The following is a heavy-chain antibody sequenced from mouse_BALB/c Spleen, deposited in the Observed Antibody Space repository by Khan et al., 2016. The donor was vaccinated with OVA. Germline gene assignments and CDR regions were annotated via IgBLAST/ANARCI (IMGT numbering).Heavy chain of an antibody. Sequence: QVQLKQSGPGLVAPSQSLSITCTVSGFSLISYGVHWVRQPPGKGLEWLGVIWTGGSTNYNWALRSRLTINKDNSKNQVFLKMNNLQTDDTAMYCCARDLGNSHWCCDVGGAGTTVSVSS. D-gene: IGHD1-1*01. CDR2: IWTGGST. CDR1: GFSLISYG. J-gene: IGHJ1*01. CDR3: ARDLGNSHWCCDV. V-gene: IGHV2-9*02.